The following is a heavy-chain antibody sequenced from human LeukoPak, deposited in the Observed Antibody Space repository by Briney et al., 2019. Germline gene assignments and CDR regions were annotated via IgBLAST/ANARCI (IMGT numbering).Heavy chain of an antibody. CDR1: GGSISSGSYY. J-gene: IGHJ4*02. D-gene: IGHD1-1*01. V-gene: IGHV4-61*02. CDR3: ARHGYAYYFDY. Sequence: SETLSLTCTVSGGSISSGSYYWNWIRQPAGKGLEWIGRIYSSGGPNYNPSLRSQVTISVDTSKNQFSLKLSPVTAADTAVYYCARHGYAYYFDYWGQGTLVTVSS. CDR2: IYSSGGP.